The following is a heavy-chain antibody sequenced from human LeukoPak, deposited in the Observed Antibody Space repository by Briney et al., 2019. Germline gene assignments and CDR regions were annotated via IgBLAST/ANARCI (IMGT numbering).Heavy chain of an antibody. CDR2: IYYSGST. D-gene: IGHD3-10*01. CDR3: ARVAYYYGSGSPY. CDR1: GGSISSSTYY. J-gene: IGHJ4*02. V-gene: IGHV4-39*07. Sequence: SETLSLTCTVSGGSISSSTYYWAWIRQPPGKGLEWIASIYYSGSTYCNPSLKSRITISVDTSKNQFSLKLSSVTAADTAVYYCARVAYYYGSGSPYWGQGTLVTVSS.